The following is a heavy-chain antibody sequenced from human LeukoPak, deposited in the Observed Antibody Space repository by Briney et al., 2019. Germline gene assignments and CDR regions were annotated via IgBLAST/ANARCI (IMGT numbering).Heavy chain of an antibody. Sequence: SETLSLTCAVYGGSFSGYYWSWIRQPPGKGLEWIGEINHSGSTNYNPSLKSRVTISVDTSKNQFSLKLSSVTAADTAVYYCARGLRSYHYGSGSYYNNWFDPWGQGTLVTVSS. D-gene: IGHD3-10*01. CDR3: ARGLRSYHYGSGSYYNNWFDP. J-gene: IGHJ5*02. CDR2: INHSGST. V-gene: IGHV4-34*01. CDR1: GGSFSGYY.